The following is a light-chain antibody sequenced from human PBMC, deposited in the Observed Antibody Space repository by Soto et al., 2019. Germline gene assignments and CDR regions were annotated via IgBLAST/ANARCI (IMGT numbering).Light chain of an antibody. Sequence: QSVLTQPRSVSGSPGQSVTISCTGTNSDIGHYDRVSWYQHHPDKVPKLMIYDVNKRPSGVPDRFSGSKSGNTASLTISGLQAEDEADSYCCSSAGIFYVLGTGTKLTVL. V-gene: IGLV2-11*01. CDR2: DVN. CDR1: NSDIGHYDR. CDR3: CSSAGIFYV. J-gene: IGLJ1*01.